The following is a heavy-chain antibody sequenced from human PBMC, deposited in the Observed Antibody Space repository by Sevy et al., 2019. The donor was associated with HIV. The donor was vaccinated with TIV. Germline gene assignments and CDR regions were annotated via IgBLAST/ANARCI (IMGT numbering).Heavy chain of an antibody. CDR2: ISSSSTI. CDR3: ARDLGIAAAAHAEYFQH. D-gene: IGHD6-13*01. Sequence: GGSLRLSCAASGFTFSSYSMNWVRQAPGKGLEWVSYISSSSTIYYADSVKGRFTISRDNAKNSLYLQMNSLRDEDTAVYYCARDLGIAAAAHAEYFQHWGQGTLVTVSS. V-gene: IGHV3-48*02. CDR1: GFTFSSYS. J-gene: IGHJ1*01.